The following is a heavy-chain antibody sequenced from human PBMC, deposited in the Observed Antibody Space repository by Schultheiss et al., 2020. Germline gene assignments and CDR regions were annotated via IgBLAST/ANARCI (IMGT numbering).Heavy chain of an antibody. CDR3: AHFQSGYFHY. CDR2: IDWDDDK. CDR1: GISLSTSGER. V-gene: IGHV2-70*12. J-gene: IGHJ4*02. D-gene: IGHD3-22*01. Sequence: SGPTLVKPTQTLTLTCTFSGISLSTSGERVTYIRQPPGKALEWLARIDWDDDKYYSTSLKTRLTISKDTSKNQVVLTMTNMDPVDTATYYCAHFQSGYFHYWGQGTLVTVSS.